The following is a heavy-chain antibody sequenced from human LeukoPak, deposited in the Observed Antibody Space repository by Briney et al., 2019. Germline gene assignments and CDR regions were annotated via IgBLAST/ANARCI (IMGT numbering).Heavy chain of an antibody. Sequence: SVKVSCKASGGTFSSYAISWVRQAPGQGLEWMGGIIPIFGTANYAQKFQGRVTITADKSTSTAYMELSSLRSEDTAVYYCAREGYCSGGSCLYYFDYWGQGTLVTVSS. CDR2: IIPIFGTA. D-gene: IGHD2-15*01. J-gene: IGHJ4*02. V-gene: IGHV1-69*06. CDR3: AREGYCSGGSCLYYFDY. CDR1: GGTFSSYA.